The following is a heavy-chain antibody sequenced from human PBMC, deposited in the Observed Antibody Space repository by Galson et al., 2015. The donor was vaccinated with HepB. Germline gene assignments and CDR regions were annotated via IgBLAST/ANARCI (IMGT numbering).Heavy chain of an antibody. V-gene: IGHV3-53*01. Sequence: SLRLSCAASGFTVSSSYMSWVRQAPGKGLEWVSVIYSGGSTYYADSVKGRFTISRDNSKNTLYLQMNSLRAEDTAVYYCARAHAWQFAYFDYWGQGTLVTVSS. D-gene: IGHD3-16*01. CDR1: GFTVSSSY. J-gene: IGHJ4*02. CDR2: IYSGGST. CDR3: ARAHAWQFAYFDY.